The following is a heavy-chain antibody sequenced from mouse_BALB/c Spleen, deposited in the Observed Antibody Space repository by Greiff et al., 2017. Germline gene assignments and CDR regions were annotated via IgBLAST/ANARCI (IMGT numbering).Heavy chain of an antibody. D-gene: IGHD2-1*01. Sequence: VKVVESGPGLVAPSQSLYITCTVSGFSLTSYGVHWVRQPPGKGLEWLGVIWAGGSTNYNSALMSRLSISKDNSKSQVFLKMNSLQTDDTAMYYCARMGVYYGNPFDYWGQGTTLTVSS. J-gene: IGHJ2*01. V-gene: IGHV2-9*02. CDR1: GFSLTSYG. CDR3: ARMGVYYGNPFDY. CDR2: IWAGGST.